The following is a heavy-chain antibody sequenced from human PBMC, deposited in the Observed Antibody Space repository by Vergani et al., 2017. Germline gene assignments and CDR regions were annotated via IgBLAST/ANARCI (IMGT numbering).Heavy chain of an antibody. Sequence: EVQLVESGGGLVKPGGSLRLSCAASGFTFSNAWMSWVRQAPGKGLEWVGRIKSKTDGGTTDYAAPVKGRFTISRDDSKNTLYLQMNSLKTEDTAVYYCARAGSSGDFDYWGQGTLVTVSS. CDR2: IKSKTDGGTT. J-gene: IGHJ4*02. CDR1: GFTFSNAW. CDR3: ARAGSSGDFDY. D-gene: IGHD6-6*01. V-gene: IGHV3-15*01.